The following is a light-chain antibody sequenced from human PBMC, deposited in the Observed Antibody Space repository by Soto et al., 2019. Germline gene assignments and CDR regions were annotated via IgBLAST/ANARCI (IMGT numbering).Light chain of an antibody. V-gene: IGKV1-39*01. CDR2: GAS. CDR3: QQTYSTLALT. Sequence: DIQMTQSPFSLAASVGDRVTVSCRSSQNIDTFLNWYRHKPGKAPELLIFGASRLHSGVPSRFSGGGSGTEFTLNISSLQPEDFATYYYQQTYSTLALTFGGGTKVEI. J-gene: IGKJ4*01. CDR1: QNIDTF.